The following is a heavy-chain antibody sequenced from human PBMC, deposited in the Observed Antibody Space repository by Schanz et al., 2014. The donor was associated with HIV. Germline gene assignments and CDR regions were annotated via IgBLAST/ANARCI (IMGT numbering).Heavy chain of an antibody. CDR3: ARGSSGYCSGGSCPYGRYYFDY. CDR1: GYTFTGYY. J-gene: IGHJ4*02. V-gene: IGHV1-2*02. Sequence: QVHLVQSGAEVKKPGASVKVSCKASGYTFTGYYMHWVRQAPGQGLEWMGWINPNSGGTNYAQKSPGRVTMTRDTSISTAYMELSRLRSDDTAVYYCARGSSGYCSGGSCPYGRYYFDYWGQGTLVTVSS. CDR2: INPNSGGT. D-gene: IGHD2-15*01.